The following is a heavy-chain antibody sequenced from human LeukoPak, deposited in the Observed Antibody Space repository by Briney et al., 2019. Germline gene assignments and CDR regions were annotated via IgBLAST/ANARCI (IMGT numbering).Heavy chain of an antibody. CDR1: GATFNDYY. J-gene: IGHJ5*02. CDR3: ARERASNNHDNWFDP. CDR2: VNHSGSA. Sequence: SETLSLTCAVYGATFNDYYWSWIRHSPTKGLEWIGEVNHSGSAKYNPSLKSRVTISADKSKNQFFLRLSPVAAADSGVYYCARERASNNHDNWFDPWGQGTLVTVSS. V-gene: IGHV4-34*01.